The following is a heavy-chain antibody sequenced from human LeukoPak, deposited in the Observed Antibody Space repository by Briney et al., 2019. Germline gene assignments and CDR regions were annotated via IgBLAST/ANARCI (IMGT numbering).Heavy chain of an antibody. CDR3: ARTYALFDAFDI. J-gene: IGHJ3*02. CDR2: IYYSGST. V-gene: IGHV4-39*07. Sequence: SETLSLTCTVSGGSISSSSYYWGWIRQPPGKGLEWIGSIYYSGSTYYNPSLKSRVTISVDTSKNQFSLKLSSVTAADTAVYYCARTYALFDAFDIWGQGTMVTVSS. CDR1: GGSISSSSYY.